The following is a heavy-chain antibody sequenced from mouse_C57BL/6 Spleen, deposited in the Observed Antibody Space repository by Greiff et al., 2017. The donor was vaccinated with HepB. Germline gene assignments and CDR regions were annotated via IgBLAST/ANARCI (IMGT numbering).Heavy chain of an antibody. CDR1: GYSITSGYG. CDR3: ARTARIKY. J-gene: IGHJ2*01. Sequence: EVKLQESGPGLVKPSQSLSLTCTVTGYSITSGYGWNWIRQFPGNKLEWMGYISYSGSTNYNPSIKSRIPITRDTSKNQFFLQLNSVTTEDTATYYCARTARIKYWGQGTTLTVSS. D-gene: IGHD1-2*01. CDR2: ISYSGST. V-gene: IGHV3-2*02.